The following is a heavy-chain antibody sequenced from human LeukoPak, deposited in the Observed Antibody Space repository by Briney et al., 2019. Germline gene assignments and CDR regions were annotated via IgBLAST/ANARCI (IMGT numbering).Heavy chain of an antibody. Sequence: GGSLRLSCAVSGFTFSSYGMHWVRQAPGKGLEWVAVISYDGSNKYYIDSVKGRFTISRDNSKNTLYLQMNSLRAEDTAVYYCAREYYYDSSGLYYFDYWGQGTLVTVSS. CDR1: GFTFSSYG. CDR3: AREYYYDSSGLYYFDY. D-gene: IGHD3-22*01. CDR2: ISYDGSNK. V-gene: IGHV3-30*03. J-gene: IGHJ4*02.